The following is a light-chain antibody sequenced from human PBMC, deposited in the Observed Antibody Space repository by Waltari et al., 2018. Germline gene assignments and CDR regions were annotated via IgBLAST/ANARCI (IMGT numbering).Light chain of an antibody. CDR1: TSDIGNYTL. CDR3: SSFATSGIWV. Sequence: QSALTQPASVSGSPGQSITISCTGTTSDIGNYTLVSWYQQYPGKAPKLVIYEDSQRPSGVSHRFSGSKSGNTASLTISGLQADDESDFHCSSFATSGIWVFGGGTRLTVL. V-gene: IGLV2-23*01. J-gene: IGLJ3*02. CDR2: EDS.